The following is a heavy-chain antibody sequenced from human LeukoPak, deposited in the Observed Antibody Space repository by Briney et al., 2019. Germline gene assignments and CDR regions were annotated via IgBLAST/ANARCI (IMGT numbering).Heavy chain of an antibody. CDR3: ARGPPSYGDYVDYYFYMDV. CDR2: ISTSGST. CDR1: GDSISGFY. V-gene: IGHV4-4*07. Sequence: SETLSLTCTVSGDSISGFYWSWIRQPAGKGLQWIGRISTSGSTNYNPSLKSRVTMSVDRSTNEFSLTVRSVTAADTALYCCARGPPSYGDYVDYYFYMDVWGKGTTVTVSS. D-gene: IGHD4-17*01. J-gene: IGHJ6*03.